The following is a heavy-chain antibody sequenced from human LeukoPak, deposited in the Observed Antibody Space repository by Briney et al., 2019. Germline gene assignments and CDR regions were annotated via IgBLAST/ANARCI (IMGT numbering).Heavy chain of an antibody. D-gene: IGHD3-16*02. Sequence: SETLSPTCTVSSGSISSYYWSWLRQPPGKGLEVIGYISYSENTNYNPSLKSRVTISVDTSKNQLSLKLNSVTGADTAVYYCARYIWGSYPTFEDYWGQGSLVTVSS. CDR3: ARYIWGSYPTFEDY. CDR2: ISYSENT. CDR1: SGSISSYY. J-gene: IGHJ4*02. V-gene: IGHV4-59*01.